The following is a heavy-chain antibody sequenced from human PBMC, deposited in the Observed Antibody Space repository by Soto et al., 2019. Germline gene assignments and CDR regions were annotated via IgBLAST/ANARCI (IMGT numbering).Heavy chain of an antibody. CDR1: GYSISSSKW. J-gene: IGHJ6*02. Sequence: QVQLQESGPGLVKPSDTLSLTCAVSGYSISSSKWWGWIRQPPGKGLEWIGYIYYSGSTYYKPSLEGRVTLSVEKSKDRCSLKRGSVTAVDTAVYYCARTGDCISTSCYAFYYYGMDVWGQGATVTVSS. CDR3: ARTGDCISTSCYAFYYYGMDV. V-gene: IGHV4-28*01. D-gene: IGHD2-2*01. CDR2: IYYSGST.